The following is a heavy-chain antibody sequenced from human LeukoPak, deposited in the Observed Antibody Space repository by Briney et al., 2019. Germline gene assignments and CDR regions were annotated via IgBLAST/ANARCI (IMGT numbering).Heavy chain of an antibody. CDR3: ARERAATSGMDV. D-gene: IGHD5-12*01. V-gene: IGHV3-30-3*01. CDR2: ISYDGSKK. Sequence: GGSLRLSCAASGFPFSSYWMHWVRQAPGKGLEWVAVISYDGSKKYYADAVKGRFTISRDNSKNTLYLQMNSLRAEDTAVYYCARERAATSGMDVWGQGTTVTVSS. CDR1: GFPFSSYW. J-gene: IGHJ6*02.